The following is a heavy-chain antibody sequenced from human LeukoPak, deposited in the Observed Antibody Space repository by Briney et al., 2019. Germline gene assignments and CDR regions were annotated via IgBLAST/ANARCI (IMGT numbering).Heavy chain of an antibody. Sequence: PGGSLRLSCAASGFTFSSYSMNWVRQAPGKGLEWVSYISSSSSTIYYADSVKGRFTISRDNAKNSLYLQMNSLRAEDTALYYCTIDPDAFDIWGQGTMVTASS. J-gene: IGHJ3*02. CDR3: TIDPDAFDI. V-gene: IGHV3-48*04. CDR2: ISSSSSTI. CDR1: GFTFSSYS. D-gene: IGHD3-9*01.